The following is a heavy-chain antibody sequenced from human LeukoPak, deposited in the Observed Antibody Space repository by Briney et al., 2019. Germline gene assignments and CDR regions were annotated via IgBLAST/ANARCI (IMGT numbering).Heavy chain of an antibody. CDR3: ARGYSSTYRIDY. CDR2: INPSGNST. D-gene: IGHD6-13*01. Sequence: ASVKVSCKASGYTFTNYYMHWVRQAPGQGLEWMGIINPSGNSTRYQQKFKDRFTMTRETATRTVYMELSSLRAEDTAMYYCARGYSSTYRIDYWGQGTLVTVSS. J-gene: IGHJ4*02. V-gene: IGHV1-46*01. CDR1: GYTFTNYY.